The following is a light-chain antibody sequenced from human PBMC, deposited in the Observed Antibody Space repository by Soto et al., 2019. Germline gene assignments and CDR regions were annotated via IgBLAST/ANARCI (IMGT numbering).Light chain of an antibody. Sequence: EIVLTQSPGTLSLSPGGRATLSCRASQSVSSNYLAWYQQKPGQAPRLLIYGASSRATGIPDRFSGSGSGTDFTLTISRLEPEDFALYYCQQRSNWPPEITFGQGTRLEIK. CDR3: QQRSNWPPEIT. J-gene: IGKJ5*01. V-gene: IGKV3D-20*02. CDR2: GAS. CDR1: QSVSSNY.